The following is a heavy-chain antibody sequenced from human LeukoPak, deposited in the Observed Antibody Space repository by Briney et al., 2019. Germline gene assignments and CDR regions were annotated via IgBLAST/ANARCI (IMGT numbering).Heavy chain of an antibody. V-gene: IGHV4-39*01. D-gene: IGHD3-10*01. CDR3: ARHLVVRGVTYYFDY. CDR2: IYYSGST. J-gene: IGHJ4*02. CDR1: GGSISSGSYY. Sequence: SETLSLTCTASGGSISSGSYYWGWIRQPPGKGLEWIGSIYYSGSTYYNPSLKSRVTISVDTSKNQFSLKLSSVTAADTAVYYCARHLVVRGVTYYFDYWGQGTLVTASS.